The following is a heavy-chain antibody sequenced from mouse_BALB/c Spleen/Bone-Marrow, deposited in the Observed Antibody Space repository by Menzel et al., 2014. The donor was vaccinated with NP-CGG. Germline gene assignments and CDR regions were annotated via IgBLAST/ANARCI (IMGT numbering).Heavy chain of an antibody. D-gene: IGHD1-1*01. Sequence: EVQLQQSGGGLVQPGGSRKLSCAASGFTFSSFGMHWVRQAPEKGLEWVAYISSGSSTIYYADTVKGRFTISRDNPKNTLFLQMTSLRSEDTAMYYCARGNYGFSFYYAMDYRGQGTSVTVSS. CDR3: ARGNYGFSFYYAMDY. CDR1: GFTFSSFG. V-gene: IGHV5-17*02. CDR2: ISSGSSTI. J-gene: IGHJ4*01.